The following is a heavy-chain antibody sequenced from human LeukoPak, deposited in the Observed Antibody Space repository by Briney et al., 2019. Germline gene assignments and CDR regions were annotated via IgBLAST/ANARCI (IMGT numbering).Heavy chain of an antibody. CDR1: GGSFSGYY. V-gene: IGHV4-34*01. D-gene: IGHD6-19*01. CDR2: INHSGST. J-gene: IGHJ4*02. Sequence: SETLSLTYAVYGGSFSGYYWSWIRQPPGKGLEWIGEINHSGSTNYNPSLKSRVTISVDTSKNQFSLKLSSVTAADTAVYYCARRGLFVSMSGWALFDYWGQGTLVTVSS. CDR3: ARRGLFVSMSGWALFDY.